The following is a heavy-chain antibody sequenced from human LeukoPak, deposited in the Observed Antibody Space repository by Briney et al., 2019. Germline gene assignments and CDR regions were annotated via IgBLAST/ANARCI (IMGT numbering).Heavy chain of an antibody. V-gene: IGHV3-23*01. D-gene: IGHD6-19*01. CDR1: GFTFSSYA. CDR2: ISGSGGST. CDR3: AKDRRSAVDY. J-gene: IGHJ4*02. Sequence: PGGSLRFSCAASGFTFSSYAMSGVRQAPGKGLEWVSAISGSGGSTYYADSVKGRFTISRDNSKNTLYLQMNSLRAEDTAVYYCAKDRRSAVDYWGQGTLVTVSS.